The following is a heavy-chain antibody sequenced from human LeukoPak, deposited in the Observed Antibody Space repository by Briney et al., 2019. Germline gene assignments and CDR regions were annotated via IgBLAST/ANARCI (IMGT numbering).Heavy chain of an antibody. V-gene: IGHV4-31*03. CDR3: ARNELISSNYYYYGMDV. CDR2: INYSGNT. CDR1: GGSISRGGNY. J-gene: IGHJ6*02. Sequence: ASETLSLTCTVSGGSISRGGNYWTWICQNPGKGLEWIGYINYSGNTYYNPSLKSRVTISVDTSKNQFSLKLSSVTAADTAVYYCARNELISSNYYYYGMDVWGQGTTVTVSS.